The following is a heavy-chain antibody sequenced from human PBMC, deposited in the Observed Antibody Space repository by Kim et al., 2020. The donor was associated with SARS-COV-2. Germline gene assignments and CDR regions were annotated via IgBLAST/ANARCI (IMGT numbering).Heavy chain of an antibody. D-gene: IGHD1-7*01. CDR3: ARVGLSFYWNYGGGMDV. CDR1: GGSISSYY. CDR2: IYYSGST. J-gene: IGHJ6*02. V-gene: IGHV4-59*13. Sequence: SETLSLTCTVSGGSISSYYWSWIRQPPGKGLEWIGYIYYSGSTNYNPSLKSRVTISVDTSKNQFSLKLSSVTAADTAVYYCARVGLSFYWNYGGGMDVWGQGTTVTVSS.